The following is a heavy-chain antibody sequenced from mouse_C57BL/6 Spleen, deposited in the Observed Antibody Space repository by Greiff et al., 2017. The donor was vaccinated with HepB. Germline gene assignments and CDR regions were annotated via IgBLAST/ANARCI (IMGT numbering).Heavy chain of an antibody. CDR1: GYAFSSSW. CDR3: ARGGYDYDALAY. D-gene: IGHD2-4*01. CDR2: IYPGDGDT. J-gene: IGHJ3*01. V-gene: IGHV1-82*01. Sequence: VQLQQSGPELVKPGASVKISCKASGYAFSSSWMNWVKQRPGKGLEWIGRIYPGDGDTNYNGKFKGKATLTADKSSSTAYMQLSSLTSEDSAVYFCARGGYDYDALAYWGQGTLVTVSA.